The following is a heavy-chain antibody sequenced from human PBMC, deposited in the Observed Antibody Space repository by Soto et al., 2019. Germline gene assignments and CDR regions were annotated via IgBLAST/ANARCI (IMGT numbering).Heavy chain of an antibody. D-gene: IGHD4-17*01. CDR3: AAHYGGNSDRFAFDI. Sequence: ASVKVSCKASGYTFTSYAMHWVRQAPGQRLEWMGWINAGNGNTKYSQKFQGRVTITRDTSASTAYMELSSLRSEDTAVYYCAAHYGGNSDRFAFDIWGQGTMVTVSS. J-gene: IGHJ3*02. CDR2: INAGNGNT. V-gene: IGHV1-3*01. CDR1: GYTFTSYA.